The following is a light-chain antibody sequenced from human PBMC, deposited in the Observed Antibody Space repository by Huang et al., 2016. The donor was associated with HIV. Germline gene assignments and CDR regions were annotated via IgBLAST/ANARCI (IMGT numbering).Light chain of an antibody. CDR1: QSLLHSDGTNY. J-gene: IGKJ2*01. Sequence: DVVMTQSPLSLPVTPGEPAYISCRSSQSLLHSDGTNYFDWYLQKPGQSPQLLIYLGSNRAAGVPERFSGSGSGTDFTLKISRVEAEDVGVYYCMQGLRTPRTFGQGTRLEIK. V-gene: IGKV2-28*01. CDR2: LGS. CDR3: MQGLRTPRT.